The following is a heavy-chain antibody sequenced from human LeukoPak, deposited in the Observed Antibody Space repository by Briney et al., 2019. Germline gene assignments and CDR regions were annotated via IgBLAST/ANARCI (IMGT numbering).Heavy chain of an antibody. V-gene: IGHV3-23*01. CDR2: ISGTGGST. J-gene: IGHJ4*02. CDR1: GLTVSSNY. Sequence: GGSLRLSCTASGLTVSSNYMSWVRQAPGKGLEWVSLISGTGGSTYYADSVKGRFTISRDNSKNTLYLQMNSLRAEDTAVYYCARGAFYDCWGQGTLVTVSS. D-gene: IGHD2/OR15-2a*01. CDR3: ARGAFYDC.